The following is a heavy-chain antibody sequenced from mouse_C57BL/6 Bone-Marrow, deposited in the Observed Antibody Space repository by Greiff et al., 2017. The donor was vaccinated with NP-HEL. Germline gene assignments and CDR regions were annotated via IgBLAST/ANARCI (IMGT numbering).Heavy chain of an antibody. CDR3: ARRLRVRDY. D-gene: IGHD2-2*01. CDR2: IWTGGGT. CDR1: GFSLTSYA. V-gene: IGHV2-9-1*01. J-gene: IGHJ4*01. Sequence: QVQLKEPGPGLVAPSQSLSITCTVSGFSLTSYAISWVRQPPGKGLEWLGVIWTGGGTTYNSAHKSRLSVSKDNTKSQMFLKMNSLQADDTARCYCARRLRVRDYWGQGTSVTVSS.